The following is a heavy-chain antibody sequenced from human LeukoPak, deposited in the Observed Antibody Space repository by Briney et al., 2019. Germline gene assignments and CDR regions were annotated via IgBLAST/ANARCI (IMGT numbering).Heavy chain of an antibody. D-gene: IGHD6-6*01. J-gene: IGHJ6*03. Sequence: NPSETLSLTWTVSGGSISSYYWSWIRQPPGKGLEWIGYIYYSGSTNYNPSLKSRVTISVDTSKNQFSLKLSSVTAADTAVYYCSRVFRTARSLWYYYYMDVWGKGTTVTVSS. CDR1: GGSISSYY. V-gene: IGHV4-59*01. CDR3: SRVFRTARSLWYYYYMDV. CDR2: IYYSGST.